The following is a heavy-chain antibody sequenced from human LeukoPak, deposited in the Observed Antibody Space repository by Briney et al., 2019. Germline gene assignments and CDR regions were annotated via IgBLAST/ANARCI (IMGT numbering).Heavy chain of an antibody. Sequence: GGSLRLSCAASGFTFSSYATSWVRQAPGKGLEWVSAISGSGGSTYYADSMKGRFTISRDNSKNTLYLQMNSLRAEDTAVYYCAKDTLGWYQPLYFDYWGQGTLVTVSS. CDR3: AKDTLGWYQPLYFDY. D-gene: IGHD2-2*01. CDR2: ISGSGGST. CDR1: GFTFSSYA. V-gene: IGHV3-23*01. J-gene: IGHJ4*02.